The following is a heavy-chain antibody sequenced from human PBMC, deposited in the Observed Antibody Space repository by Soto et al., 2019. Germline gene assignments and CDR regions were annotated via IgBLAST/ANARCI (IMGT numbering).Heavy chain of an antibody. J-gene: IGHJ4*02. D-gene: IGHD6-13*01. CDR3: ARLIAAAGTSAFDY. V-gene: IGHV1-18*04. Sequence: GASVKVSCKVSGYTFTSYGISWVRQAPGQGLEWMGWISAYNGNTNYAQELQGRVTMTTDTSTSTAYMELRSLRSDDTAVYYCARLIAAAGTSAFDYWGQGTLVTVSS. CDR1: GYTFTSYG. CDR2: ISAYNGNT.